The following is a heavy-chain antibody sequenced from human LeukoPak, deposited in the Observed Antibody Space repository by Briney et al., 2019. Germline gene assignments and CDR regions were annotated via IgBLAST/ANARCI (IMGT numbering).Heavy chain of an antibody. Sequence: GGSLRLSCAASGFTFSSYAMSWVRQAPGKGLEWVSAISGSGGSTYYADSVKGRFTISRDNSKNTLYLQMNSLRAEDTAVYYCAKDRRPDLRFLEWLPHDAFDIWGQGTMVTVSS. CDR1: GFTFSSYA. CDR3: AKDRRPDLRFLEWLPHDAFDI. V-gene: IGHV3-23*01. D-gene: IGHD3-3*01. J-gene: IGHJ3*02. CDR2: ISGSGGST.